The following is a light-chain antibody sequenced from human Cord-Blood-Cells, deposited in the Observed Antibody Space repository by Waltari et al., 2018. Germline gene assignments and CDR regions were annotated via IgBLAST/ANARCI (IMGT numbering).Light chain of an antibody. CDR3: QQYYSTPYT. V-gene: IGKV4-1*01. J-gene: IGKJ2*01. CDR2: WGS. CDR1: QSVLYSSNNKNY. Sequence: DIVMTQSPDSLAVSLGERATINCKSSQSVLYSSNNKNYLAWYQQKPGQPPKLLIYWGSTRESGVPYRFSGSGSGTDFTLTISSLQAEDVAVYYCQQYYSTPYTFGQGTKLEIK.